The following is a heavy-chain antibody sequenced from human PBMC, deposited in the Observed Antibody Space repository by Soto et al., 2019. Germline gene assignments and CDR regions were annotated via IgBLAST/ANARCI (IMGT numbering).Heavy chain of an antibody. CDR3: ARYGGTYYVY. CDR1: GGSISDYY. V-gene: IGHV4-59*01. J-gene: IGHJ4*02. D-gene: IGHD1-26*01. Sequence: SETLSLTCTVSGGSISDYYWSWIRQPPGKGLEWIGFISYSGSTSYNPSFKSRVTMAVDTSKRQFSLKLTSVTAADMAVEYCARYGGTYYVYWGQGALVTVS. CDR2: ISYSGST.